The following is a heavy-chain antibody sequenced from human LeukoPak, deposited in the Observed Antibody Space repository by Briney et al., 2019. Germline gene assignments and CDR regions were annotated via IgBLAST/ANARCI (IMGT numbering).Heavy chain of an antibody. J-gene: IGHJ4*02. V-gene: IGHV1-69*01. CDR1: GGTFSSYD. CDR2: IIPSFGTA. Sequence: ASVKVSCKASGGTFSSYDSSWVRQAPGQGLEWMGGIIPSFGTANYAQKFQGRVTITADESTSTAYMELSSLRSEDTAVYSCARERGYCSGGSCYSLDYWGQGTLVTVSS. D-gene: IGHD2-15*01. CDR3: ARERGYCSGGSCYSLDY.